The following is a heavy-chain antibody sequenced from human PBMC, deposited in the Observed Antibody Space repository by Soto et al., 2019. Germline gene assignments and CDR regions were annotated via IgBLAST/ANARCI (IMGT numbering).Heavy chain of an antibody. CDR2: INTDNGNT. Sequence: QVQLVQSGAELKKPGASVKVSCKTSGYSFAIYGINWVRQAPGQGLEWMGYINTDNGNTYYTQKSQGRLALTADASTTTAYLELRSLRSDDTAVFSCARDLPRMDVWGQGTTVTVSS. J-gene: IGHJ6*02. CDR3: ARDLPRMDV. CDR1: GYSFAIYG. D-gene: IGHD2-2*01. V-gene: IGHV1-18*01.